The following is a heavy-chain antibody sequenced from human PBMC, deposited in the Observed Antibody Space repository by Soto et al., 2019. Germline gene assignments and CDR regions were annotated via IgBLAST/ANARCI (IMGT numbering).Heavy chain of an antibody. V-gene: IGHV3-73*01. CDR1: GFTFSRSD. Sequence: RGSLRLSCSASGFTFSRSDLDWVRQAPCKGLEWVGRVRSKIHNYATSFADSVRGRFTISRNDSDNTVSLEMSGLKSEDTALYYCSRHEEGRRMVFYGMDVWGQGTTVTVSS. D-gene: IGHD2-8*01. CDR3: SRHEEGRRMVFYGMDV. J-gene: IGHJ6*02. CDR2: VRSKIHNYAT.